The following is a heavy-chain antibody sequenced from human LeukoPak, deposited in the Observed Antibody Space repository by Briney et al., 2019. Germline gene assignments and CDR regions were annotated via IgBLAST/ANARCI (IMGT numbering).Heavy chain of an antibody. D-gene: IGHD3-10*02. Sequence: GGSLRLSCAASGFTFSTYAMSWVRQAPGKGLEWVSPITTSGGSTYYADSVKGRFTISRDNAKNSLYLQMNSLRAEDTAVYYCAELGITMIGGVWGKGTTATISS. J-gene: IGHJ6*04. CDR2: ITTSGGST. CDR3: AELGITMIGGV. V-gene: IGHV3-23*01. CDR1: GFTFSTYA.